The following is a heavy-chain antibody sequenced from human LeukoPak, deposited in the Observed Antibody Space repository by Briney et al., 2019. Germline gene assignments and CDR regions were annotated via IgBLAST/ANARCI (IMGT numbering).Heavy chain of an antibody. V-gene: IGHV4-59*01. Sequence: SETLSLTCTVSGGSISSYYWSWIRQPPGKGLEWIGYIYYSGSTNYNPSLRSRVTISVDTSKNQFSLKLSSVTAADTAVYYCARVADCTNGVCYSDYYYYMDVWGKGTTVTVSS. CDR1: GGSISSYY. D-gene: IGHD2-8*01. CDR2: IYYSGST. J-gene: IGHJ6*03. CDR3: ARVADCTNGVCYSDYYYYMDV.